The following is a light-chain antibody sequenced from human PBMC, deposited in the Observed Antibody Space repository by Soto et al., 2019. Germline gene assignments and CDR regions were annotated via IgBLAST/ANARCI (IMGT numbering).Light chain of an antibody. CDR3: QPYNNWPVT. Sequence: QSPATLSACPGDGATLSCRASQRIGDTLAWYQHKPGQTPRLLIYDTSTRATGVPTRFSGSRSGAEFTLTINSLQSEDFAAYYCQPYNNWPVTFGGGTKVDIK. CDR2: DTS. CDR1: QRIGDT. J-gene: IGKJ4*01. V-gene: IGKV3-15*01.